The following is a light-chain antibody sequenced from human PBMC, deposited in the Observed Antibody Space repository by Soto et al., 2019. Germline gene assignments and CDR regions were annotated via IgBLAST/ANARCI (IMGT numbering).Light chain of an antibody. CDR3: QSYDSSLSGYV. J-gene: IGLJ1*01. CDR1: SSNIGAGYD. Sequence: QSVLTQPPSFSGAPGQRVTISCTGSSSNIGAGYDVNWYQQLPGTPPKLLIYGDTNRHSGVPDRFSGSKSGTSASLAIIGLQAEEEADYSCQSYDSSLSGYVFGTATKLTVL. V-gene: IGLV1-40*01. CDR2: GDT.